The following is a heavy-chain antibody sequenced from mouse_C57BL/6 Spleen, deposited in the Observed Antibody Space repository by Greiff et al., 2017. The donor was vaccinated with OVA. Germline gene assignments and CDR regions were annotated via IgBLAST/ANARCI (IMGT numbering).Heavy chain of an antibody. Sequence: EVKLVESGGDLVKPGGSLKLSCAASGFTFSSYGMSWVRQTPDKRLEWVATISSGGSYTYYPDSVKGRFTISRDNAKNTLYLQMSSLKSEDTAMYYCARQITTVVNCDYWGQGTTLTVSS. V-gene: IGHV5-6*01. D-gene: IGHD1-1*01. CDR3: ARQITTVVNCDY. J-gene: IGHJ2*01. CDR2: ISSGGSYT. CDR1: GFTFSSYG.